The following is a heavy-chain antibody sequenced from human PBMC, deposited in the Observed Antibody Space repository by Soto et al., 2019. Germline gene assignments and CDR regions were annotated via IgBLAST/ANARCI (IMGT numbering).Heavy chain of an antibody. V-gene: IGHV4-4*07. J-gene: IGHJ4*02. CDR2: IHSSGNV. CDR3: ARDVRKNY. CDR1: GASVSSYY. D-gene: IGHD3-10*01. Sequence: SETLSLTCSVSGASVSSYYWSWFRQPVGKGLEWIGRIHSSGNVNYNPSLESRVTMSLDTSKNQFSLRLSSLTAADTALYLCARDVRKNYWGQGTRVTVSS.